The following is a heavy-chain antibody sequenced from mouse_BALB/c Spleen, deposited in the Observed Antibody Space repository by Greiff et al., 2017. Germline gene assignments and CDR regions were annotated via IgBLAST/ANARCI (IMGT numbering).Heavy chain of an antibody. D-gene: IGHD1-1*01. Sequence: EVQLQQSGPELMKPGASVKISCKASGSSFTSYYMHWVKQSHGKSREWIGYIDTFNGGTSYNQKFKGKATLTVDKFSSTAYMHLSSLTSEDYAVYYCARQGDPSNGNYYTKEDWGKGTSVTVSS. CDR3: ARQGDPSNGNYYTKED. CDR2: IDTFNGGT. CDR1: GSSFTSYY. V-gene: IGHV1-28*01. J-gene: IGHJ4*01.